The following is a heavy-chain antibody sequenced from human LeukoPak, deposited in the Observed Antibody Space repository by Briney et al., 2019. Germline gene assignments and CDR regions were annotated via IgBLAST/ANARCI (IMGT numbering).Heavy chain of an antibody. Sequence: ASVKVSCKASGYTFTSYDINWVRQATGQGLEWMGWMNPNSGNTGYAQKFQGRVTMTRNTSISTAYMELSSLRSEDTAVYYCARVVVAASPIYYYYGMDVWGQGTTVTVSS. CDR1: GYTFTSYD. J-gene: IGHJ6*02. CDR3: ARVVVAASPIYYYYGMDV. V-gene: IGHV1-8*01. D-gene: IGHD2-15*01. CDR2: MNPNSGNT.